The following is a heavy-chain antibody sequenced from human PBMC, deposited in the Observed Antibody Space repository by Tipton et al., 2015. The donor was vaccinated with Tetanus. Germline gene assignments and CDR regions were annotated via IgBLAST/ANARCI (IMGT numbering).Heavy chain of an antibody. CDR1: EFSFSSYA. Sequence: SLRLSCAASEFSFSSYAMTWVRQAPGKGLEWVSVIGGDGDGIQYADSVKGRFTISRDNSKNTVYLQMNSLRAEDTAVYYCARMQSGSYFDLWGPGILVTVSP. V-gene: IGHV3-23*01. CDR3: ARMQSGSYFDL. D-gene: IGHD1-26*01. CDR2: IGGDGDGI. J-gene: IGHJ4*02.